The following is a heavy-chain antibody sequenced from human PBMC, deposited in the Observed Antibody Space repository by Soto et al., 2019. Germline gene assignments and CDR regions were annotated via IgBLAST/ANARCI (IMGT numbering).Heavy chain of an antibody. D-gene: IGHD6-13*01. Sequence: GASVKVSCKASGYTFTSYAMHWVRQAPGQRLEWMGWINAGNGNTKYSQKFQGRVTITRDTSASTAYMELNSLATEDTAVYYCTRGRLEAASVPGYWGQGTLVTVSS. CDR1: GYTFTSYA. CDR2: INAGNGNT. J-gene: IGHJ4*02. CDR3: TRGRLEAASVPGY. V-gene: IGHV1-3*01.